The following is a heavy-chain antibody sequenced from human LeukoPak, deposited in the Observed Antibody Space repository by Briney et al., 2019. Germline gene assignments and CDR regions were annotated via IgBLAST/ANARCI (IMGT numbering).Heavy chain of an antibody. D-gene: IGHD3-22*01. Sequence: SETLSLTCTVSGGSISSYYWSWIRQPPGKGLEWIGEINHSGSTNYNPSLKSRVTISVDTSKNRFSLKLSSVTAADTAVYYCARGSYDSSGYLYWGQGTLVTVSS. V-gene: IGHV4-34*01. CDR2: INHSGST. CDR3: ARGSYDSSGYLY. CDR1: GGSISSYY. J-gene: IGHJ4*02.